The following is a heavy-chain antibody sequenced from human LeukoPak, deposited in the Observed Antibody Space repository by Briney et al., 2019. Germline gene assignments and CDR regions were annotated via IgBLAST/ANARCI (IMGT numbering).Heavy chain of an antibody. Sequence: SVKVSCKASGGTFSSYAISWVRQAPGQGLEWMGRIIPILGIANYAQKFQGRVTITADKSTSTAYMELSSLRSEDTAVYYCASGSLAAAAIGDWGQGTLVTVSS. J-gene: IGHJ4*02. V-gene: IGHV1-69*04. CDR1: GGTFSSYA. CDR3: ASGSLAAAAIGD. D-gene: IGHD6-13*01. CDR2: IIPILGIA.